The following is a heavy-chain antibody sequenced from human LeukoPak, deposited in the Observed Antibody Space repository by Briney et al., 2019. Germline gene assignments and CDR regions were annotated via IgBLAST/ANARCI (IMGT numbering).Heavy chain of an antibody. CDR2: ISGSGGST. CDR1: GFTFSSYA. D-gene: IGHD6-19*01. Sequence: AGSLRLSCAASGFTFSSYAMSWVRQAPGKGLEWVSVISGSGGSTYYADSVKGRFTISRDNSKNTLYLQMNSLRAEDTAVYYCATEQWLAPTHFDYWGQGTLVTVSS. V-gene: IGHV3-23*01. CDR3: ATEQWLAPTHFDY. J-gene: IGHJ4*02.